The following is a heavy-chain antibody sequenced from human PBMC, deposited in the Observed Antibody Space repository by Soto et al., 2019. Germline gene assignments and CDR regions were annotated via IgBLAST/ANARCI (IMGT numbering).Heavy chain of an antibody. D-gene: IGHD4-17*01. J-gene: IGHJ4*02. V-gene: IGHV1-69*02. CDR2: IIPILGIS. Sequence: SVKVSCKSSGGTCSSYTISWVRRAPGQGLEWMGRIIPILGISNDAQTFQCRVTITGDKSTSTAYMALSSLRTEDTAVYYCARVALYGDDEVATLDYGGQGTRVTVSP. CDR1: GGTCSSYT. CDR3: ARVALYGDDEVATLDY.